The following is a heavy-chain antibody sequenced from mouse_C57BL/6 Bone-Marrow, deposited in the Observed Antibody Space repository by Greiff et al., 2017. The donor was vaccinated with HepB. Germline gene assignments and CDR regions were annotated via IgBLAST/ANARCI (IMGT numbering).Heavy chain of an antibody. V-gene: IGHV1-61*01. Sequence: VQLQQSGAELVRPGSSVKLSCKASGYTFTSYWMDWVKQRPGQGLEWIGNIYPSDSETHYNQKFKDKATLTVDKSSSTAYMQLSSLTSEDSAVYYCARAPYVNYLYYFDYWGQGTTLTVSS. CDR2: IYPSDSET. J-gene: IGHJ2*01. CDR3: ARAPYVNYLYYFDY. CDR1: GYTFTSYW. D-gene: IGHD2-1*01.